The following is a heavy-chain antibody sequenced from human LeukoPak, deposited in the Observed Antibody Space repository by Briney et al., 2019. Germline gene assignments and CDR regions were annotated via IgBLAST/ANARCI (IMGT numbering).Heavy chain of an antibody. J-gene: IGHJ5*02. V-gene: IGHV3-74*01. D-gene: IGHD3-16*01. Sequence: GGSLRLSCAASAFTLSSYWMHWVRQAPGKGMVWVSHINSDGSRTDYADSVKGRFTVSRDNAKNTVYLQMNSLRAEDTAVYYCARGNPLGHLWGQGALVTVSS. CDR1: AFTLSSYW. CDR2: INSDGSRT. CDR3: ARGNPLGHL.